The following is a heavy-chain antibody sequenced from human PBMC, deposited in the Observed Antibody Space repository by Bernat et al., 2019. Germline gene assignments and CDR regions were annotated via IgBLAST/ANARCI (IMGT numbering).Heavy chain of an antibody. CDR1: GFTFSSYA. CDR2: ISGGGGST. D-gene: IGHD3-3*01. Sequence: EVQLLESGGGLVQPGGSLRLSCAASGFTFSSYAMSWVRQAPGKGLEWVSAISGGGGSTYYADSVKGRFTISRDNSKNTLYLQMNSLRAEDTAVYYCAKGSALWSGYYDYWGQGTLVTVSS. CDR3: AKGSALWSGYYDY. J-gene: IGHJ4*02. V-gene: IGHV3-23*01.